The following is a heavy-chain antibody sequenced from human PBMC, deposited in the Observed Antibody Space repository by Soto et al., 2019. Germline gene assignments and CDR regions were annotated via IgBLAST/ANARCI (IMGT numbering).Heavy chain of an antibody. CDR1: GGSVSSGSYY. CDR2: IYYSGTT. CDR3: ARTYCTTTACQAHGIDV. Sequence: SETLSLTCTVSGGSVSSGSYYWTWIRQPPGKGLEWLGYIYYSGTTNYNSPLKSRITISVDTSGNQFSQKLSSVTAAETAVYFCARTYCTTTACQAHGIDVWGQGTKVTVSS. D-gene: IGHD4-4*01. V-gene: IGHV4-61*01. J-gene: IGHJ6*02.